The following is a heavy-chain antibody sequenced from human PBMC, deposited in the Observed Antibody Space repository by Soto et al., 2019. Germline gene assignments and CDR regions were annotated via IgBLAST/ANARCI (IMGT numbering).Heavy chain of an antibody. V-gene: IGHV4-4*02. D-gene: IGHD3-16*01. CDR2: MSHGGTT. CDR1: GGSIISTGHW. J-gene: IGHJ4*02. Sequence: QVQLQESGPGLVKPSETLSLTCAVSGGSIISTGHWWSWVRQPPGEGLEWIGEMSHGGTTNYNPSLKSRVSISMDESKNQWSLELTSVTAADTGVYYCARLGGGAYWGQGALVIVSS. CDR3: ARLGGGAY.